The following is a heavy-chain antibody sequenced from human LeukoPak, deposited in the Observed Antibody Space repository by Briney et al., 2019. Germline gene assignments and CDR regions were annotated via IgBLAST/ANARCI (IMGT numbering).Heavy chain of an antibody. CDR1: GFTFSSYA. Sequence: GGSLRLSCAASGFTFSSYAMSWVRQAPGKGLEWVSAISGSGGSTYYADSVKGRFTISRGNSKNTLYLQMNSLRAEDTAVYYCAKESSSPTVSGSAPREIYYYYGMDVWGQGTTVTVSS. D-gene: IGHD3-10*01. J-gene: IGHJ6*02. V-gene: IGHV3-23*01. CDR2: ISGSGGST. CDR3: AKESSSPTVSGSAPREIYYYYGMDV.